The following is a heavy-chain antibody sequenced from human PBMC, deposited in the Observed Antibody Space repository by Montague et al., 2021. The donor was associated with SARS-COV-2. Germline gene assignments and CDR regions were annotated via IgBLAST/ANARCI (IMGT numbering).Heavy chain of an antibody. Sequence: SETLSLTCTVSGGSISSYYWSWIRQPPGSGPQWIGYISYSGSTNYNPSLKRRVTISVDTSKNHFTLRLSSVTAADTAVYYCASFRRTQQRFGTLYYGMDVWGQGTTVTVSS. V-gene: IGHV4-59*01. CDR3: ASFRRTQQRFGTLYYGMDV. CDR1: GGSISSYY. CDR2: ISYSGST. J-gene: IGHJ6*02. D-gene: IGHD6-13*01.